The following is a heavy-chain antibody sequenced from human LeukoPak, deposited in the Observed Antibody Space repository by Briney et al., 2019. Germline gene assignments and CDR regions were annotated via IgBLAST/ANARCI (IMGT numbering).Heavy chain of an antibody. CDR1: GFTFSSYA. Sequence: GGSLRLSCAASGFTFSSYAMSWVRQAPGKGLEWVSAISGSGGSTYYADPVKGRFTISRDNSKNTLYLQMNSLRAEDTAVYYCAKALDDRRHPPFDYWGQGTLVTVSS. V-gene: IGHV3-23*01. J-gene: IGHJ4*02. D-gene: IGHD1-1*01. CDR2: ISGSGGST. CDR3: AKALDDRRHPPFDY.